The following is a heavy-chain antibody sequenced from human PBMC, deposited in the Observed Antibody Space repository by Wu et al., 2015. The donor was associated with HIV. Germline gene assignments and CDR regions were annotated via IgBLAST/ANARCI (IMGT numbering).Heavy chain of an antibody. CDR2: FNPLFGTA. V-gene: IGHV1-69*05. Sequence: QVQLVQSGTEVKKPGSSVRVSCKASGDGFTSYAVSWVRQAPGQGLEWMGGFNPLFGTAKFAQRFQDRVTFTTDESKTTAYMELSSLRSEDTAVYYCARNTDSVATSLYSLGVWGQGTPVTVSS. CDR1: GDGFTSYA. CDR3: ARNTDSVATSLYSLGV. D-gene: IGHD5-12*01. J-gene: IGHJ6*02.